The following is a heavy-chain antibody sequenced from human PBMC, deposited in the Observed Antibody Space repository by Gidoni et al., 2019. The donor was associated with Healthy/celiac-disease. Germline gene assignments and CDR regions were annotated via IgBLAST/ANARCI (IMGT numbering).Heavy chain of an antibody. CDR1: GGSISSSNW. Sequence: QVQLQESGPGLVKPSGTLSLTCAVSGGSISSSNWWSWVRQPPGKGLEWIGEIYHSGSTNYNPSLKSRVTISVDKSKNQFSLKLSSVTAADTAVYYCARVCIIVSDVGAIHKQVVPAAKTRTTRYYYMDVWGKGTTVTVSS. CDR2: IYHSGST. CDR3: ARVCIIVSDVGAIHKQVVPAAKTRTTRYYYMDV. D-gene: IGHD2-2*01. V-gene: IGHV4-4*02. J-gene: IGHJ6*03.